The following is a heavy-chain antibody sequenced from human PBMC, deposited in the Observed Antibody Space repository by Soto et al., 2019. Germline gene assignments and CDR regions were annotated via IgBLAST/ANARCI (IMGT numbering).Heavy chain of an antibody. Sequence: QVQLVQSGAEVKKPGSSVKVSCKASGGAFSSYAISWVRQAPGQGLEWMGGIIPIFGTANYAQKFQGRVTITADKSTSTAYMELSSLRSEDTAVYYCATTPGLECSGGSCYSNYWGQGTLVTVSS. CDR3: ATTPGLECSGGSCYSNY. V-gene: IGHV1-69*06. CDR2: IIPIFGTA. D-gene: IGHD2-15*01. J-gene: IGHJ4*02. CDR1: GGAFSSYA.